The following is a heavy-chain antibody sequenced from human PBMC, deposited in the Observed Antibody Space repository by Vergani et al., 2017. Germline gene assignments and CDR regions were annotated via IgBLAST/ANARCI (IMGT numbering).Heavy chain of an antibody. CDR3: ARAPPYYDMLTGYYNYYYYGMDV. D-gene: IGHD3-9*01. CDR1: GYSFTSYW. J-gene: IGHJ6*02. V-gene: IGHV5-51*01. CDR2: IYPGDSDT. Sequence: EVQLVQSGAEVKKPGESLKISCKGSGYSFTSYWIGWVRQMPGKGLEWMGIIYPGDSDTRYSPSFQGQVTISADKFISTAYLQWISLKASDTAMYYCARAPPYYDMLTGYYNYYYYGMDVWGQGTTVTVSS.